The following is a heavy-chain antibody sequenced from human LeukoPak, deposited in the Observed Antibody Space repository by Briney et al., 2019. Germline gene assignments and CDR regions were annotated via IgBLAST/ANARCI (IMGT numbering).Heavy chain of an antibody. J-gene: IGHJ6*02. Sequence: GESLKISYNRSGYSFTSYCIGRVRQIPGKGPGVTGIIYPEDSDTRYSPSFQGQVTISAVKSISPAYMQWSSLKASDTAMYYCDTYYDSSGYPSGVGGMDVWGQGTTVTVSS. CDR2: IYPEDSDT. CDR1: GYSFTSYC. D-gene: IGHD3-22*01. CDR3: DTYYDSSGYPSGVGGMDV. V-gene: IGHV5-51*01.